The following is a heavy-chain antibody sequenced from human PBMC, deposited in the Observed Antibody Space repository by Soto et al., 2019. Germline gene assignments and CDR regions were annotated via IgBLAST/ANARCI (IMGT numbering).Heavy chain of an antibody. J-gene: IGHJ4*02. CDR2: IYYSGST. CDR1: GGSISSYY. Sequence: SETLSLTCTVSGGSISSYYWSWIRQPPGKGLEWIGYIYYSGSTNYNPSLKSRVTISVDTSKNQFSLKLSSVTAADTAVYYCARIGSGSYYPYFDYWGQGTLVTVSS. V-gene: IGHV4-59*01. D-gene: IGHD3-10*01. CDR3: ARIGSGSYYPYFDY.